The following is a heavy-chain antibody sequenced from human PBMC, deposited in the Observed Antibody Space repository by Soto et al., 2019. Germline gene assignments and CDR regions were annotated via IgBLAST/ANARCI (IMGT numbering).Heavy chain of an antibody. V-gene: IGHV3-48*03. CDR3: ARDTGRASADL. J-gene: IGHJ5*02. CDR2: ISHTDRLT. CDR1: GFTFSYYE. D-gene: IGHD6-13*01. Sequence: EVQLAESGGDLVQPGGSLRLSCVGSGFTFSYYEMNWVRQAPGKGLERVAFISHTDRLTHYPDSVKGRFTISRDNAQNSLYLEMTSLRVEDTGVYYCARDTGRASADLWGQGTLVTVSS.